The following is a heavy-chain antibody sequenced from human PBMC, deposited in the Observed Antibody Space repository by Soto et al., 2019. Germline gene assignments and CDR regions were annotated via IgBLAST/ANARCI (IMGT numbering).Heavy chain of an antibody. Sequence: EVQLLESGGGLVQPGGSLRLSCAASGFTFSSFSMNWVRQASVKGLEWFSCVSGGGDATFYADSVNGWFTISRVQSKHTMYLKMNSLRAEDTAVYYCVRKIVGTTTSGAYWYFDVWGRGTLVTVSS. J-gene: IGHJ2*01. CDR1: GFTFSSFS. CDR3: VRKIVGTTTSGAYWYFDV. CDR2: VSGGGDAT. V-gene: IGHV3-23*01. D-gene: IGHD1-26*01.